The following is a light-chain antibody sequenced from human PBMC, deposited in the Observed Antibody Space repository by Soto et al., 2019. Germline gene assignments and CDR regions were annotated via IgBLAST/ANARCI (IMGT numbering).Light chain of an antibody. Sequence: EIMLTQSPGTLSLSPGERATLSCRASQSLSGGYLAWFQQKPGQTPRLLIYSASNRATDIPDRFSGSGSGTDFTLTISRLEPEDFVVYYCQQNGSLPITFGPGTRLEIK. J-gene: IGKJ5*01. CDR3: QQNGSLPIT. CDR1: QSLSGGY. V-gene: IGKV3-20*01. CDR2: SAS.